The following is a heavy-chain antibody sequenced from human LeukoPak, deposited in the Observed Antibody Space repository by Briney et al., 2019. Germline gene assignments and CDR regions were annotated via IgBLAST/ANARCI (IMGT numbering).Heavy chain of an antibody. CDR1: GFTFSSDW. Sequence: GGSLRLSCAASGFTFSSDWMHWVRQAPAQVLVLVSRINPAGSSTNYADSVKGRFTISRDNAMNTLYLRLSSLRAEDTAVYYCARGVRGSYGTDLWGQGTLVTVSS. J-gene: IGHJ5*02. CDR2: INPAGSST. D-gene: IGHD1-26*01. CDR3: ARGVRGSYGTDL. V-gene: IGHV3-74*01.